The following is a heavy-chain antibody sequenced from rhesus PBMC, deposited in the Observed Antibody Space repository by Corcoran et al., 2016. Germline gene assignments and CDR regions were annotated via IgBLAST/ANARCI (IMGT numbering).Heavy chain of an antibody. CDR2: IYGSSTST. CDR3: ARDLSYTAAWGY. D-gene: IGHD6-25*01. J-gene: IGHJ4*01. CDR1: GGSISDSYR. Sequence: QVQLQESGPGVVKPSETLSLTCAVSGGSISDSYRWSWIRQPPGKGLEWIWYIYGSSTSTNYNPSLKSRVTSSKDTSKNQFSLKLSSVTAADTAVYYCARDLSYTAAWGYWGQGVLVTVSS. V-gene: IGHV4S10*01.